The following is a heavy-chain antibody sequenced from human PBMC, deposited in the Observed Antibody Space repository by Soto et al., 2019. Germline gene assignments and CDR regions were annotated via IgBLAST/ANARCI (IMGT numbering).Heavy chain of an antibody. V-gene: IGHV3-48*03. D-gene: IGHD3-22*01. CDR2: ISSSGSTI. CDR1: GFTFSSYE. Sequence: GGSLRLSCAASGFTFSSYEMNWVRQAPGKGLEWVSYISSSGSTIYYADSVKGRFTISRDNAKNSLYLQMNSLRAEDTAVYYCARYYYDSSGYYYGYYFDYWGQGTLVTVSS. CDR3: ARYYYDSSGYYYGYYFDY. J-gene: IGHJ4*02.